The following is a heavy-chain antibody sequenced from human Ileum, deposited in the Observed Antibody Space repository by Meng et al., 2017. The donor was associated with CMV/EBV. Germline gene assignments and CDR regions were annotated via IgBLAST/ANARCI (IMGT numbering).Heavy chain of an antibody. Sequence: VHLKESGPARGRPSETLSLTCTVSGDSISNYFWSWIRQPAGKKLEWIGRISPSGNINYIPSLKGRVTMSLDTSNNQIFLNLTSVTAADTALYYCARGESRGYYYFDYWGQGILVTVSS. J-gene: IGHJ4*02. CDR2: ISPSGNI. D-gene: IGHD3-22*01. CDR1: GDSISNYF. V-gene: IGHV4-4*07. CDR3: ARGESRGYYYFDY.